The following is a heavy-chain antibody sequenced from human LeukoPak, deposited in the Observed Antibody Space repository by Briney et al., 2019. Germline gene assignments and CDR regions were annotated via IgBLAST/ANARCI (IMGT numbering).Heavy chain of an antibody. J-gene: IGHJ1*01. Sequence: PGGSLRLSCEGSGFTFSNYWMSWVRQAPGKGLEWVANIQQHGSETYYGDSVKGRFTISRDNAKNSLYLQMNSLRAEDAAVYYCATASSSNGRELQYWGQGTRDTVSS. CDR1: GFTFSNYW. CDR2: IQQHGSET. D-gene: IGHD2-2*01. V-gene: IGHV3-7*01. CDR3: ATASSSNGRELQY.